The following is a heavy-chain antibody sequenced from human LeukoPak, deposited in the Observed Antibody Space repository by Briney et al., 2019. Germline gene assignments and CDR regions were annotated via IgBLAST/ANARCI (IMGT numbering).Heavy chain of an antibody. CDR2: LYSGGAT. D-gene: IGHD4/OR15-4a*01. J-gene: IGHJ4*02. V-gene: IGHV3-66*01. CDR1: GFTFSSYS. CDR3: TRDSANYHFAY. Sequence: PGGSLRLSCAASGFTFSSYSMIWVRQAPGKGLEWVSVLYSGGATYYADSVKGRFTIPRDNSKNIVFLQMNDLRTEDTAFYYCTRDSANYHFAYWGQGALVTVSS.